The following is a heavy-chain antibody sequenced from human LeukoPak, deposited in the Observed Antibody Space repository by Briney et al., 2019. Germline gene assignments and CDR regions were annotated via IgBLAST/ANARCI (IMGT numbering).Heavy chain of an antibody. V-gene: IGHV3-7*03. D-gene: IGHD6-19*01. Sequence: GGSLRLSCAASGFTFSSYWMSWVRQAPGKGLEWVANIKQDGSEKYYVDSVKGRFTISRDNAKNSLYLQMNSLRAEDTAVYYCAKDHLVAGLYFDYWGQGALVTVSS. CDR2: IKQDGSEK. J-gene: IGHJ4*02. CDR3: AKDHLVAGLYFDY. CDR1: GFTFSSYW.